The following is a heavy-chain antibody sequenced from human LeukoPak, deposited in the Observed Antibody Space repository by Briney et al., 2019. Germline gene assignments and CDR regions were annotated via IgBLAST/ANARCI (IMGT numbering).Heavy chain of an antibody. Sequence: QPGGSLRLSCAASGFTFSDYAMTWVRQAPGKGLEWISAISGSGSNAFYADSVRGRFTISRDNSKSTLYLHVSSLRAEDTAVYYCASCYASGTYVSVSWGQGTPVTVSS. J-gene: IGHJ5*02. CDR2: ISGSGSNA. V-gene: IGHV3-23*01. D-gene: IGHD3-10*01. CDR1: GFTFSDYA. CDR3: ASCYASGTYVSVS.